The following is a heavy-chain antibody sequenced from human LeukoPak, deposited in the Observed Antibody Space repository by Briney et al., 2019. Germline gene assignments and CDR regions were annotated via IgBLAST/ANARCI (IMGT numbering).Heavy chain of an antibody. D-gene: IGHD2-2*01. J-gene: IGHJ4*02. CDR3: ARRLGSSSTGFDY. CDR2: IYYSGTT. V-gene: IGHV4-59*08. CDR1: GGSITSYY. Sequence: SETLSLTCTVSGGSITSYYWSWIRQPPGKGLEWIGYIYYSGTTNYNPSLKSRVTILVDTSKNQFSLKLSSVTAADTAVYYCARRLGSSSTGFDYWGQGTLVTVSS.